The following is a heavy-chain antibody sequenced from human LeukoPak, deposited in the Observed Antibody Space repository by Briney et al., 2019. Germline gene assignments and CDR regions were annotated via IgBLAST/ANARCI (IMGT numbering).Heavy chain of an antibody. V-gene: IGHV3-30*18. CDR2: ISYDGSNK. J-gene: IGHJ4*02. D-gene: IGHD5-24*01. Sequence: GGSLRLSCAASGFTFSSYGMSWVRQAPGKGLEWVAVISYDGSNKYYVDSVKGRFTISRDNSKNTLYLQMNSLRAEDTAVYYCAKSGYNRFDYWGQGTLVTVSS. CDR3: AKSGYNRFDY. CDR1: GFTFSSYG.